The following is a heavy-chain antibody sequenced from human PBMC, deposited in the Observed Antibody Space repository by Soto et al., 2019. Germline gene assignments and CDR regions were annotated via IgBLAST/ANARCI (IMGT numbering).Heavy chain of an antibody. V-gene: IGHV3-74*01. CDR2: INSDGSST. D-gene: IGHD4-17*01. CDR1: GFTFSSYW. J-gene: IGHJ4*02. CDR3: ARNLYGATCFDY. Sequence: GGSLRLSCAASGFTFSSYWMHWVRQAPGKGLVWVSHINSDGSSTSYADSVKGRVTISRDNAKNTLYLQMNSLRAEDTGVYYCARNLYGATCFDYWGQGTLVTVSS.